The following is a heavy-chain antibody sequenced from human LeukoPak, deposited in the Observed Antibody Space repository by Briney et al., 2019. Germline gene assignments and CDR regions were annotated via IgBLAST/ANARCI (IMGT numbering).Heavy chain of an antibody. CDR1: GGSISSSSYY. V-gene: IGHV4-39*01. CDR3: ARQQWLGQYYYYYYGMDV. Sequence: SSETLSLTCTVSGGSISSSSYYWGWIRQPPGKGLEWIGSIYYSGSTYYNPSLKGRVTISVDTSKNQFSLKLSSVTAADTAVYYCARQQWLGQYYYYYYGMDVWGQGTTVTVSS. D-gene: IGHD6-19*01. J-gene: IGHJ6*02. CDR2: IYYSGST.